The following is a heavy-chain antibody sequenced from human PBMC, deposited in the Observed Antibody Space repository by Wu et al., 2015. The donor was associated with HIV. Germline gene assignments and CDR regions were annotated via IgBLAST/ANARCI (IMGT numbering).Heavy chain of an antibody. CDR3: ARGKDIVVVVALDY. V-gene: IGHV1-69*05. CDR2: IIPIFGTA. J-gene: IGHJ4*02. D-gene: IGHD2-15*01. CDR1: GGTFSSYA. Sequence: QVQLVQSGAEVKKPGSSVKVSCKASGGTFSSYAISRVRQAPGQGLEWMGRIIPIFGTANYAQKFQGRVTMTRDTSISTAYMELSRLRSDDTAVYYCARGKDIVVVVALDYWGQGTLVTVSS.